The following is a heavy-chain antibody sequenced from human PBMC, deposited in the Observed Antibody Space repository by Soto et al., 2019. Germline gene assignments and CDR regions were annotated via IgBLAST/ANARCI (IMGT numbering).Heavy chain of an antibody. J-gene: IGHJ6*02. D-gene: IGHD3-10*01. CDR3: ARDDYGSGRTYYYYYGMDV. CDR2: IIPIFGTA. V-gene: IGHV1-69*01. CDR1: GGTFSSYA. Sequence: QVQLVQSGAEVQKPGSSVKVSCKASGGTFSSYAISWVRQAPGQGLEWMGGIIPIFGTANYAQKFQGRVTITADESTSTAYMELSSLRSEDTAVYYCARDDYGSGRTYYYYYGMDVWGQGTTVTVSS.